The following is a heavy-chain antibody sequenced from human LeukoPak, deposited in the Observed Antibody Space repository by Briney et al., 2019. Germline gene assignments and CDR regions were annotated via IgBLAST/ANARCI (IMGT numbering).Heavy chain of an antibody. D-gene: IGHD2-21*01. CDR2: IYPDNSDT. J-gene: IGHJ5*02. CDR1: GYSFTNFW. Sequence: PGESLKISCKGSGYSFTNFWIAWVRQMPGKGLELMGIIYPDNSDTRYSPSFQGQVTISADKSISTAYLQWSSLKASHTAIYYCARHHSPQGDSGGRRLDPWGQGTPVTVSS. V-gene: IGHV5-51*01. CDR3: ARHHSPQGDSGGRRLDP.